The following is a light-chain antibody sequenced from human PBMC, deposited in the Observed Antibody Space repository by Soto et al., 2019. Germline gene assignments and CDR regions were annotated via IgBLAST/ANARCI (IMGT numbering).Light chain of an antibody. V-gene: IGKV1-39*01. CDR1: QSISSY. J-gene: IGKJ2*01. CDR3: QQRYSTPYT. CDR2: AAF. Sequence: DIQMTQSPSSLSASVGDRVTITCRASQSISSYLNWYQQKPGKAPKLLIYAAFSLQSGVPSRFSGSGSGTDFTLTISSLQPEDFATYYCQQRYSTPYTFGQGTKLEIK.